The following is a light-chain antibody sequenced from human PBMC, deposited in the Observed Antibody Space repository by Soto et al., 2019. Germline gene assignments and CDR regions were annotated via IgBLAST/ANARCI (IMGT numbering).Light chain of an antibody. J-gene: IGKJ1*01. V-gene: IGKV3-15*01. CDR2: AAS. Sequence: EMVMTQSPATLSVSPGERATLSCRASRSVSSKLAWYQQKPGQAPRLLIYAASTRATGIPARFSGSGSGTEFTLTISSLQSEDFAVYYCQQYNNWPPWTFGQGTKVEIK. CDR3: QQYNNWPPWT. CDR1: RSVSSK.